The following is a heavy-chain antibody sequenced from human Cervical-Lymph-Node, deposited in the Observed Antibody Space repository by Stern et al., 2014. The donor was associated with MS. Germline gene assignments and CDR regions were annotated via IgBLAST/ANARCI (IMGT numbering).Heavy chain of an antibody. CDR2: IHYSGHT. Sequence: QVQLVQSGPGLVKPSQTLSLTCAVSGGSVSSGDCYWSWIRPSPEQGLEWIGHIHYSGHTYFNPSLKSRLSMSLDTSKNQFSLSLRSVTAADTAMYFCVRDPTRRGFDYWGQGTLITVSS. V-gene: IGHV4-30-4*01. CDR3: VRDPTRRGFDY. J-gene: IGHJ4*02. CDR1: GGSVSSGDCY. D-gene: IGHD5-12*01.